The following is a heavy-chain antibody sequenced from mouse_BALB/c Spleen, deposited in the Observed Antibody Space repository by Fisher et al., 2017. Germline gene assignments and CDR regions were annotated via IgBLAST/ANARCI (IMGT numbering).Heavy chain of an antibody. D-gene: IGHD2-14*01. Sequence: KFKGKATLTVDKSSSTAYMQLSSLTSEDSAVYYCTRAYYRYDEDAMDYWGQGTSVTVSS. J-gene: IGHJ4*01. V-gene: IGHV1-64*01. CDR3: TRAYYRYDEDAMDY.